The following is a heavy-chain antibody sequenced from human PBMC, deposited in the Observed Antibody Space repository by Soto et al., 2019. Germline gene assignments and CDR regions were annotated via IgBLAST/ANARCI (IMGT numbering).Heavy chain of an antibody. D-gene: IGHD3-10*01. J-gene: IGHJ5*02. CDR3: ARARITMVRGVIWFDP. CDR1: GFTFSSYW. CDR2: IKQDGSEK. V-gene: IGHV3-7*04. Sequence: EVQLVESGGGLVQPGGSLRLSCAASGFTFSSYWMSWVRQAPGKGLEWVANIKQDGSEKYYVDSVKGRFTISRDNAKNSLYLQMNSLRAEDTAVYYCARARITMVRGVIWFDPWGQGTLVTVSS.